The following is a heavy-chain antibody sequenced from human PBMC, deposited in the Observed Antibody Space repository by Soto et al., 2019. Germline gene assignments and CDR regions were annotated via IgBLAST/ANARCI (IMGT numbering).Heavy chain of an antibody. V-gene: IGHV4-30-4*01. CDR3: AREGGVTVTTRHWFDP. Sequence: SETLSLTCPVSGGSISSGDYYWSWIRQPPGKGLEWIGYIYYSGSTYYNPSLKSRVTISVDTSKNQFSLKLSSVTAADTAVYYCAREGGVTVTTRHWFDPWGQGTLVTVS. D-gene: IGHD4-17*01. CDR1: GGSISSGDYY. J-gene: IGHJ5*02. CDR2: IYYSGST.